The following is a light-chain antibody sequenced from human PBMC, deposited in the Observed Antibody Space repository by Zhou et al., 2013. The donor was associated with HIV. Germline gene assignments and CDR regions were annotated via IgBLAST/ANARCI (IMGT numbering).Light chain of an antibody. Sequence: EIVMTQSPATLSVSPGERATLSCRASQSVSDNLAWYQQKPGQAPRLLIYAASTRATGTPARFSGGGSGTEFTLTISGMQSEDFAVYYCQQYINWPPFTFGGGTKVEI. CDR2: AAS. CDR1: QSVSDN. CDR3: QQYINWPPFT. J-gene: IGKJ4*01. V-gene: IGKV3-15*01.